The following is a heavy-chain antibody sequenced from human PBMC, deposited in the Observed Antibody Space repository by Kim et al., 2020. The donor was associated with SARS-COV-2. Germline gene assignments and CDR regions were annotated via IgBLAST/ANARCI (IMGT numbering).Heavy chain of an antibody. CDR1: GGTFSSYA. CDR2: IIPIFATP. J-gene: IGHJ4*02. Sequence: SVKVSCKASGGTFSSYAFNWVRQAPGQGLEWMGGIIPIFATPKYAQKFQGRVTITADESTSTAYMELNSLRSEDTAVYYCASLGKSDSSAVYWGQGTLVTVSS. CDR3: ASLGKSDSSAVY. V-gene: IGHV1-69*13. D-gene: IGHD3-22*01.